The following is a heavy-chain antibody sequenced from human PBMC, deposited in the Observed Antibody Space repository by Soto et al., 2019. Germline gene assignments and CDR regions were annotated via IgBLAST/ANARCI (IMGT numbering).Heavy chain of an antibody. Sequence: QVQLQESGPGLVKPSETLSLTCTVSGGSISDYHWSWIRQPPGRGLEWIGFIYNSGRTNYNASLKSRVTISADTSKKQFSLKLSSVAAADTAVYYCARAAVPATCCAFDIWGQGTMVTVAS. D-gene: IGHD1-26*01. J-gene: IGHJ3*02. CDR1: GGSISDYH. CDR2: IYNSGRT. CDR3: ARAAVPATCCAFDI. V-gene: IGHV4-59*01.